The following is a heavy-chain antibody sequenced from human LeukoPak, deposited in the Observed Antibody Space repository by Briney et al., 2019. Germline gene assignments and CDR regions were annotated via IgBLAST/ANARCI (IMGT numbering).Heavy chain of an antibody. Sequence: GASVKVSCKASGYTFTGYYMHWVRQAPGQGLEWMGWINPNSGGTNYAQKFQGRVTMTRDTSISTAYMELSRLRSDDTAVYYCARDQVRGANNWFDPWGQGTLVTVSS. D-gene: IGHD3-10*01. CDR3: ARDQVRGANNWFDP. J-gene: IGHJ5*02. CDR2: INPNSGGT. V-gene: IGHV1-2*02. CDR1: GYTFTGYY.